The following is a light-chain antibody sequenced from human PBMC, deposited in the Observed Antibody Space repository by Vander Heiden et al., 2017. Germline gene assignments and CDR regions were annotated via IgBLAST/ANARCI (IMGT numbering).Light chain of an antibody. CDR2: AAS. Sequence: DIQMTQSPSSLSASVGDRVTITCRASQSISNFLNWYQQKPGKAPKLLIYAASSLQSGVPSRFSGNGSGTDFTLTISSLQPEDFATYYCQQSYSTPYTFGQGTKLEIK. CDR1: QSISNF. J-gene: IGKJ2*01. CDR3: QQSYSTPYT. V-gene: IGKV1-39*01.